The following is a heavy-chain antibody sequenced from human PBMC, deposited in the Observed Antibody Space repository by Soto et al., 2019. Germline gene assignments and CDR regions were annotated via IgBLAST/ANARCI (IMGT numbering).Heavy chain of an antibody. D-gene: IGHD3-16*02. J-gene: IGHJ6*03. CDR1: AGSFSGYY. Sequence: SETLSLTCTVSAGSFSGYYWSWIRQPPGKGLEWIGYIYHTGSTNLFYTGSTKYNPSLQSRVTISVDTSKNQFSLKLSSVTAADTAVYYCARAVIPLTSYSYMDVWGKGNTVTVSS. CDR3: ARAVIPLTSYSYMDV. V-gene: IGHV4-59*01. CDR2: IYHTGSTNLFYTGST.